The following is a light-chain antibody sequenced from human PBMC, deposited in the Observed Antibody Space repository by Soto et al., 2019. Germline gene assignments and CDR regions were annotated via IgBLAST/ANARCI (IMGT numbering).Light chain of an antibody. J-gene: IGLJ2*01. V-gene: IGLV2-8*01. CDR3: SSYAGSKNLV. Sequence: QSALTQPPSASGSPGQSVIISCTGTSSDVGGYNSVSWYQQHPGKAPKLMIYEVNKRPSGVPDRFSASKSDSTASLTVSGLQAEDEAHYYCSSYAGSKNLVFGGGTKLTVL. CDR1: SSDVGGYNS. CDR2: EVN.